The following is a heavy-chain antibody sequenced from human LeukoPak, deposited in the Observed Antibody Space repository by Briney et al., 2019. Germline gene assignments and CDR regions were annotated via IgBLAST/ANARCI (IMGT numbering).Heavy chain of an antibody. CDR2: IFANGGIT. Sequence: GGSLRLSCSASGFTFSTYPMHWVRQAPGKGLEYVSTIFANGGITSYAASVKGRFTTSRDNSKNTLYLQMSSLRPEDTAVYYCVKSPSDGLDVWGQGATVTVSS. J-gene: IGHJ6*02. CDR3: VKSPSDGLDV. CDR1: GFTFSTYP. V-gene: IGHV3-64D*09.